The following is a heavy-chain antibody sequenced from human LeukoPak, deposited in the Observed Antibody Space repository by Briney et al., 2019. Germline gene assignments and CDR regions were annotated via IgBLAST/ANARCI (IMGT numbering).Heavy chain of an antibody. Sequence: PSETLSLTCTVSGGSISSSSYYWGWIRQPPGKGLEWIGSIYYSGSTYYNPSLKSRVTISVDTSKNQFSLKLSSVTAADTAVYYCVRSEYSTFLDYWGQGTLVTVSS. J-gene: IGHJ4*02. CDR3: VRSEYSTFLDY. CDR2: IYYSGST. D-gene: IGHD6-6*01. V-gene: IGHV4-39*07. CDR1: GGSISSSSYY.